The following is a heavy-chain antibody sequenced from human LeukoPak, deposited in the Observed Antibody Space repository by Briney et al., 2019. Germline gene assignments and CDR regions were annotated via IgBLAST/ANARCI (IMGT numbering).Heavy chain of an antibody. D-gene: IGHD1-26*01. CDR3: AREGRHLLYYLDY. CDR2: ISYDGSNK. J-gene: IGHJ4*02. Sequence: GGSLRLSCAASGFSFSSYAMMWVRQAPGKGLEWVAVISYDGSNKYYADSVKGRFTISRDNSKNTLYLQMNSLRAEDTAVYYCAREGRHLLYYLDYWGQGTLVTVSS. V-gene: IGHV3-30*04. CDR1: GFSFSSYA.